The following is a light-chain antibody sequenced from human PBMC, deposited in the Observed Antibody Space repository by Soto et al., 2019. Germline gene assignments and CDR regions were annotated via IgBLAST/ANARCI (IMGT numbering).Light chain of an antibody. CDR2: GAS. Sequence: EIVMTQSPATLSVSPGERATLSCRASQSVSSNFAWYQQKHGQAPSLLLFGASTRATGSPARFSGGGSGREFTLTISSVQSEDFAVYYCQQYNNWPPWPFGQGTKVEIK. V-gene: IGKV3-15*01. J-gene: IGKJ1*01. CDR3: QQYNNWPPWP. CDR1: QSVSSN.